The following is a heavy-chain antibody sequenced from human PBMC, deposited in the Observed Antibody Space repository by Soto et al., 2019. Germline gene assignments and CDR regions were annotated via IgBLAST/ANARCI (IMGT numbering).Heavy chain of an antibody. CDR3: ARKWLLRTSNAFDI. D-gene: IGHD3-22*01. CDR2: IYYSGST. V-gene: IGHV4-59*08. J-gene: IGHJ3*02. Sequence: PSGTLSLTCTVSGGSISSYYWSWIRQPPGKGLEWIGYIYYSGSTNYNPSLKSRVTISVDTSKNQFSLKLSSVTAADTAVYYCARKWLLRTSNAFDIWGQGTVVTVSS. CDR1: GGSISSYY.